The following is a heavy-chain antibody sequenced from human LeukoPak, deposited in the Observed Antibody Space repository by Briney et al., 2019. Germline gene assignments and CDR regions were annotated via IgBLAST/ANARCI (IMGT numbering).Heavy chain of an antibody. CDR3: ARGSDSGSFIIDY. CDR2: ISSDGTTE. V-gene: IGHV3-30*03. CDR1: GFTFNTYS. D-gene: IGHD3-10*01. Sequence: GGSLRLSCAASGFTFNTYSMSWVRQAPGKRLEWVAFISSDGTTEHYRDSVKGRFTLSRDNSKNTVSLQMNSLGTEDTAVYYCARGSDSGSFIIDYWGQGTLVTVSS. J-gene: IGHJ4*02.